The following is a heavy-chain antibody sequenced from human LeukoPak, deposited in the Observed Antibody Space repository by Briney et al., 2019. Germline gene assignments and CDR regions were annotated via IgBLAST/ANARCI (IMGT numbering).Heavy chain of an antibody. V-gene: IGHV4-30-2*01. CDR3: ARHPLNLYSSGWYALDY. J-gene: IGHJ4*02. CDR2: IYHSGST. D-gene: IGHD6-19*01. CDR1: GGSISSGGYY. Sequence: PSQTLSLTCTVSGGSISSGGYYWSWIRQPPGKGLEWIGYIYHSGSTYYNPSLKSRVTISVDTSKNQFSLKLSSVTAADTAVYYCARHPLNLYSSGWYALDYWGQGTLVTVSS.